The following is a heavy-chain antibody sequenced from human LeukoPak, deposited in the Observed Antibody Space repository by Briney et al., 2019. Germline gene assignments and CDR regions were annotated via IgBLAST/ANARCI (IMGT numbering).Heavy chain of an antibody. CDR3: ARRGEAAGKIDY. Sequence: GSLRLSCAASGFTFSSYAMSWIRQPPGKGLEWIGEINHSGSTNYNPSLKSRVTISVDTSKNQFSLKLSSVTAADTAVYYCARRGEAAGKIDYWGQGTLVTVSS. J-gene: IGHJ4*02. CDR1: GFTFSSYA. D-gene: IGHD6-13*01. CDR2: INHSGST. V-gene: IGHV4-34*01.